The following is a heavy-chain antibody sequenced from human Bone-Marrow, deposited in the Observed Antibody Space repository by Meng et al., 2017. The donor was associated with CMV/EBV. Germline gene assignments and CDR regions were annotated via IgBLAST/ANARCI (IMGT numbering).Heavy chain of an antibody. CDR3: ARAWIQLWTFDY. CDR2: INHSGST. V-gene: IGHV4-34*01. D-gene: IGHD5-18*01. J-gene: IGHJ4*02. CDR1: GGSLSGYY. Sequence: QVQLQQWGAGLLKPSETLSLTCAVYGGSLSGYYWSWIRQPPGTGLEWIGEINHSGSTNYNPSLKSRVTISVDTSKNQFSLKLSSVTAADTAVYYCARAWIQLWTFDYWGQGTLVTVSS.